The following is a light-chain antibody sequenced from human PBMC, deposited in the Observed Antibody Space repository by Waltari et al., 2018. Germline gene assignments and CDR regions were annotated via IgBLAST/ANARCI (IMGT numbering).Light chain of an antibody. CDR3: AAWDDSLSGFYV. Sequence: QSVLTQPPSASGTPGQRVTISCSGSSPNIGSNYVYWYQPLPGTAPKLLIYRNNQRPSGVPYRFAGSKSGTSASLAISGLRSEDEADYYCAAWDDSLSGFYVFGTGTKVTVL. J-gene: IGLJ1*01. CDR1: SPNIGSNY. V-gene: IGLV1-47*01. CDR2: RNN.